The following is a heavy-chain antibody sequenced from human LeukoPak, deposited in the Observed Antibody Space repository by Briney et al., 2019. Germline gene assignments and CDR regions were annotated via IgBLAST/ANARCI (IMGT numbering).Heavy chain of an antibody. J-gene: IGHJ4*02. Sequence: PGGSLRLSCAASGFTFDDYAMHWVRQAPGKGLEWVSLISGDGGSTYNADSVKGRFTISRDNSKNSLYLQMNSLRTEDTALYYCAKDLGDYVWGSYRPPPGFFDYWGQGTLVTVSS. CDR2: ISGDGGST. V-gene: IGHV3-43*02. CDR1: GFTFDDYA. D-gene: IGHD3-16*02. CDR3: AKDLGDYVWGSYRPPPGFFDY.